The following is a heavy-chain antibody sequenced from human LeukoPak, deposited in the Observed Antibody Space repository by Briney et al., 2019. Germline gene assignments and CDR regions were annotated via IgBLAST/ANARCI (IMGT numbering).Heavy chain of an antibody. CDR3: ARSEEQLALGYYYYYMDV. V-gene: IGHV4-30-2*02. J-gene: IGHJ6*03. CDR2: IYHSGST. D-gene: IGHD6-6*01. Sequence: SQTLSLTCTVSGGSISSGGYYWSWIRQPPGKGLEWIGYIYHSGSTNYNPSLKSRVTISVDTSKNQFSLKLSSVTAADTAVYYCARSEEQLALGYYYYYMDVWGKGTTVTVSS. CDR1: GGSISSGGYY.